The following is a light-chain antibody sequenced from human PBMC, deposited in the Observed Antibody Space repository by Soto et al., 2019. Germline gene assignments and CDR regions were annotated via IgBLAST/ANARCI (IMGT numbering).Light chain of an antibody. CDR2: KAS. CDR3: QHYKSYPWT. V-gene: IGKV1-5*03. J-gene: IGKJ1*01. Sequence: DIQMTQSPSTMSASVGDRVTITCRASQSIDSWLAWYQQKPGKAPKFLMYKASNLESGVPSRFSGSGSETEFTLTISSLQPDDFAIYYCQHYKSYPWTFGQGTKVE. CDR1: QSIDSW.